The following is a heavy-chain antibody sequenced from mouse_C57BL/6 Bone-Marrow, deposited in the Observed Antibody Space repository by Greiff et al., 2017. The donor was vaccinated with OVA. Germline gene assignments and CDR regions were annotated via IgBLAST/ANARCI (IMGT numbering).Heavy chain of an antibody. D-gene: IGHD2-1*01. J-gene: IGHJ4*01. V-gene: IGHV1-81*01. CDR1: GYTFTSYG. Sequence: QVQLQQSGAELARPGASVKLSCKASGYTFTSYGISWVKQRTGQGLEWIGEIYPRSGNTYYNEKFKGKAILTADKSSSTAYMELRSLTSEDSAVYYCTRSGGNYGYYAMDYWGQGTSVTVSS. CDR2: IYPRSGNT. CDR3: TRSGGNYGYYAMDY.